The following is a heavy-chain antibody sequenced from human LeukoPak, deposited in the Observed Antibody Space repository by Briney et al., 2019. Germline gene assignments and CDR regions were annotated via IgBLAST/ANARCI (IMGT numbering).Heavy chain of an antibody. V-gene: IGHV1-8*01. CDR1: GYTFTRYD. D-gene: IGHD2-15*01. CDR3: ARRHGRCSDGSCYYPDY. J-gene: IGHJ4*02. Sequence: APVKVSCKASGYTFTRYDINWVRQATGQGLEWMGWMNPNSGNTGYAQKFQGRVTMTRNSSITTAYMELSSLRSEDTAVYYCARRHGRCSDGSCYYPDYWGQGPLVTVSS. CDR2: MNPNSGNT.